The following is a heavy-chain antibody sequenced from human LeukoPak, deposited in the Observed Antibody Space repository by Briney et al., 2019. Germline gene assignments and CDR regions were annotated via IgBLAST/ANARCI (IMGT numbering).Heavy chain of an antibody. J-gene: IGHJ4*02. D-gene: IGHD3-22*01. CDR1: GYTFTSYG. CDR2: ISAYNGNT. CDR3: ARDHRLNANYYDSSGDY. Sequence: ASVKVSCKASGYTFTSYGISWVRQAPGQGLEWMGWISAYNGNTNYAQKLQGRVTMTTDTSTSTAYMELRSLRSDDTAVYYCARDHRLNANYYDSSGDYWGQGTLVTVS. V-gene: IGHV1-18*01.